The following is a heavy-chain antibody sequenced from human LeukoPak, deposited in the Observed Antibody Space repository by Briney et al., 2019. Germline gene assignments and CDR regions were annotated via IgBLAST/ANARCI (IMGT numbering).Heavy chain of an antibody. CDR3: ARGRGGSSTWYPRYDYFMDV. CDR2: INHIGST. CDR1: GESLIGYY. V-gene: IGHV4-34*01. Sequence: SETLSLTCAVYGESLIGYYWGWTRQTPGKGLEWIGEINHIGSTGYNPSLKSRVTISVDTSKNQFSLEVTSITAADMGDYYCARGRGGSSTWYPRYDYFMDVWGKGTTVTVSS. J-gene: IGHJ6*03. D-gene: IGHD6-13*01.